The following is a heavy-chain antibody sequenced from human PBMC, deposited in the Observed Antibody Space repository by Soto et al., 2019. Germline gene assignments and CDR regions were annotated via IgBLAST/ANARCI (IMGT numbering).Heavy chain of an antibody. CDR1: GDSVSSNSAA. D-gene: IGHD6-19*01. V-gene: IGHV6-1*01. Sequence: PSQTLSLTCAISGDSVSSNSAAWNWIRQSPSRGLEWLGRTYYRSKWFNDYAMTVKSRISISADTSKNNFALQLNSVSPEDTAVYYCVRGSQWLLIPSYYYGMDVWGQGTTVTVSS. CDR2: TYYRSKWFN. CDR3: VRGSQWLLIPSYYYGMDV. J-gene: IGHJ6*02.